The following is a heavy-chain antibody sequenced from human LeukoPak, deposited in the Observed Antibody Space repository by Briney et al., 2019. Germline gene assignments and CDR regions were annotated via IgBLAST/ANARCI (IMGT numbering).Heavy chain of an antibody. CDR1: GGTFSSYA. CDR3: ARHLVNFAMVRGFDY. D-gene: IGHD3-10*01. V-gene: IGHV1-69*05. CDR2: IIPIFGTA. J-gene: IGHJ4*02. Sequence: GASVKVSCKASGGTFSSYAISWVRQAPGQGLEWMGGIIPIFGTANYAQKFQGRVTITTDESTSTAYMELSSLRSEDTAVYYCARHLVNFAMVRGFDYWGQGTLVTVSS.